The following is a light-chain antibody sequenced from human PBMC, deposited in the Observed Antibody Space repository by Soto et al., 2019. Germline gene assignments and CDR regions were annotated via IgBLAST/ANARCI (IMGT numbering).Light chain of an antibody. CDR2: AAS. J-gene: IGKJ3*01. CDR3: QQSYSTPR. CDR1: QSINNY. Sequence: DIQMTQSPSSLSASVGDRVTITCRASQSINNYLNWYQQKPGKAPKLLIYAASSLQSGVPSRFSGTGSETDFTLTISSLQPEDFATYYCQQSYSTPRFGPGTKVHI. V-gene: IGKV1-39*01.